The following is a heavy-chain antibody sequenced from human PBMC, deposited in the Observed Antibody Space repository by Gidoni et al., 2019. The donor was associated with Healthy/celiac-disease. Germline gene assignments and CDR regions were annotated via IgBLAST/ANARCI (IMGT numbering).Heavy chain of an antibody. Sequence: EVQLVESGEGLVQPGGSLKLSWAASGFTFSGSSMHLVRQASGKGLGWVGRIRSKANSYATAYAAAVKGRFTISRDDSKNTAYLQMNSLKTEDTAVYYCTRGAVSPGYWGQGTLVTVSS. CDR3: TRGAVSPGY. D-gene: IGHD3-16*01. J-gene: IGHJ4*02. V-gene: IGHV3-73*02. CDR1: GFTFSGSS. CDR2: IRSKANSYAT.